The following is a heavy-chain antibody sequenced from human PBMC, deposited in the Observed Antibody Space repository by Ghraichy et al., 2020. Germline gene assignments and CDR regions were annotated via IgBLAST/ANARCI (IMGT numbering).Heavy chain of an antibody. D-gene: IGHD3-10*01. J-gene: IGHJ4*02. CDR1: GYTFTSYD. V-gene: IGHV1-8*01. CDR2: MNPNSGNT. CDR3: AIMDGSGSYYPLFDY. Sequence: VQVSCKASGYTFTSYDINWVRQATGQGLEWMGWMNPNSGNTGYAQKFQGRVTMTRNTSISTAYMELSSLRSEDTAVYYCAIMDGSGSYYPLFDYWGQGTLVTVSS.